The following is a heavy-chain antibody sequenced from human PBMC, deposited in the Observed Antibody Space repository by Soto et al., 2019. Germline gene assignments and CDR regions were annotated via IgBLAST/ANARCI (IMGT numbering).Heavy chain of an antibody. CDR3: ARTSDAIGWFDP. Sequence: PSETLSLTCAVYGGSFSGYYWSWIRQPPGKGLEWIGYIYYSGSTNYNPSLKSRVTISVDTSKNQFSLKLSSVTAADTAVYYCARTSDAIGWFDPWGQGTLVTVSS. CDR2: IYYSGST. D-gene: IGHD2-21*01. J-gene: IGHJ5*02. V-gene: IGHV4-59*01. CDR1: GGSFSGYY.